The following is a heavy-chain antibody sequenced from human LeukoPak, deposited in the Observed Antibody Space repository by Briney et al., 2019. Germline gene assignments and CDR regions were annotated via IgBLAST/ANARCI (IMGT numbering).Heavy chain of an antibody. J-gene: IGHJ4*01. CDR2: IGTSGSTK. V-gene: IGHV3-48*03. CDR1: GFTFSSYE. D-gene: IGHD7-27*01. Sequence: GGSLRLSCAASGFTFSSYEMNWVRQAPGKELQWVSSIGTSGSTKYADSVKGRFIISRDNAKNSLYLQMNSLRAEDTAVYYCASEKAKSGDSFDYWGHGTLVTVSS. CDR3: ASEKAKSGDSFDY.